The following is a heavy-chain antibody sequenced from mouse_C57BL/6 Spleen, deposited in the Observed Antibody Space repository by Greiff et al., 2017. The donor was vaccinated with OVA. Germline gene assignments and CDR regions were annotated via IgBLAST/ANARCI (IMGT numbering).Heavy chain of an antibody. V-gene: IGHV1-80*01. CDR1: GYAFSSYW. CDR2: IYPGDGDT. D-gene: IGHD1-1*01. J-gene: IGHJ2*01. CDR3: ARGTVVSPPYYFDY. Sequence: VKLVESGAELVKPGASVKISCKASGYAFSSYWMNWVKQRPGKGLEWIGQIYPGDGDTNYNGKFKGKATLTADKSSSTAYMQLSSLTSEDSAVYFCARGTVVSPPYYFDYWGQGTTLTVSS.